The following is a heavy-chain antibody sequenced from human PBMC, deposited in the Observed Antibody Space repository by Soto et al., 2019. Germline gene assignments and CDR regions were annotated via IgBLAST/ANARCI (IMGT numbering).Heavy chain of an antibody. Sequence: GSLRLSCAASGFTFSNAWMSGVRQAPGKGLEWVGRIKSKTDGGTTDYAAPVKGRFTISRDDSKNTLYLQMNSLKTEDTAVYYCTTRGGITYYYDSSGYYPFDYWGQGTLVTVSS. V-gene: IGHV3-15*01. CDR3: TTRGGITYYYDSSGYYPFDY. CDR1: GFTFSNAW. D-gene: IGHD3-22*01. CDR2: IKSKTDGGTT. J-gene: IGHJ4*02.